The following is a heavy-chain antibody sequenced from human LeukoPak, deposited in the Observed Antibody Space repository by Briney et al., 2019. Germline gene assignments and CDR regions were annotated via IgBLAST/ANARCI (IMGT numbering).Heavy chain of an antibody. CDR2: ISDTGNT. V-gene: IGHV3-23*01. J-gene: IGHJ1*01. D-gene: IGHD4/OR15-4a*01. Sequence: GGSLRLSCAASGFTLSSYAMSWVRQAPGKGLEWVSAISDTGNTYHADSVKGRFTISRDSSKNTLFLQMNRLRPEDAAVYYCAKEIYGDPTGGRFQHWGQGTLVTVSS. CDR1: GFTLSSYA. CDR3: AKEIYGDPTGGRFQH.